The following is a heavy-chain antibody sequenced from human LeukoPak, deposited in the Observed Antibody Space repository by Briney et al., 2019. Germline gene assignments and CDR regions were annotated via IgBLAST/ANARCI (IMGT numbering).Heavy chain of an antibody. CDR2: IIPIFGTA. J-gene: IGHJ6*03. V-gene: IGHV1-69*13. Sequence: ASVKVSCKASGGTFSSYAISWVRQAPGQGLEWMGGIIPIFGTANYAQKFQGRVTITADESTSTAYMELSSLRSEDTAVYYCARDLVYGSGSYYSPGRYYYYMDVWGKGTTVTISS. CDR1: GGTFSSYA. D-gene: IGHD3-10*01. CDR3: ARDLVYGSGSYYSPGRYYYYMDV.